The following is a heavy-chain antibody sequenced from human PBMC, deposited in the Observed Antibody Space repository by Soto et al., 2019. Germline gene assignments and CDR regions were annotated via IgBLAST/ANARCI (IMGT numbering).Heavy chain of an antibody. Sequence: SETLSLTCTVSGGSISSGGYYWSWIRQHPGKGLGWIGYIYYSGSTYYNPSLKSRVTISVDTSKNQFSLKLSSVTAADTAVYYCARVSGTAAAGTGEYYFDYWGQGTLVTVSS. V-gene: IGHV4-31*03. CDR2: IYYSGST. D-gene: IGHD6-13*01. CDR3: ARVSGTAAAGTGEYYFDY. J-gene: IGHJ4*02. CDR1: GGSISSGGYY.